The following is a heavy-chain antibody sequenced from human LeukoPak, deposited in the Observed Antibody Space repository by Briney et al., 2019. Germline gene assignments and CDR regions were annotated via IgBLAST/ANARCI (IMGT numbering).Heavy chain of an antibody. D-gene: IGHD3-3*01. J-gene: IGHJ3*02. CDR3: ASPEYYDFWSGYYRKDAFDI. CDR1: GFTFSSYA. V-gene: IGHV3-30-3*01. Sequence: GGSLRLSCAASGFTFSSYAMHWVRQAPGKGLEWVAVISYDGSNKYYADSVKGRFTISRDNSKNTLYLQMNSLRAEDTAVYYCASPEYYDFWSGYYRKDAFDIWGQGTMVTVSS. CDR2: ISYDGSNK.